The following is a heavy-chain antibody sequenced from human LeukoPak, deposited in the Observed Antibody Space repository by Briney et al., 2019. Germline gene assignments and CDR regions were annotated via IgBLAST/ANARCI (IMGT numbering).Heavy chain of an antibody. V-gene: IGHV4-34*01. D-gene: IGHD5-18*01. CDR1: GGSFSGYY. CDR2: INHSGST. J-gene: IGHJ4*02. CDR3: ARGRYSYGYCYFDY. Sequence: TSETLSLTCAVYGGSFSGYYWSWIRQPPGKGLEWIGEINHSGSTNYNPSLKSRVTISVDTSKNQFSLKLSSVTAADTAVYYCARGRYSYGYCYFDYWGQGTLVTVSS.